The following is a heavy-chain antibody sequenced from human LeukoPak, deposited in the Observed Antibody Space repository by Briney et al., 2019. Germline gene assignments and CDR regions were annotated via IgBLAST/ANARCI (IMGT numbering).Heavy chain of an antibody. Sequence: GGSLRLSCAASGFTFDDYAMHWVRQVPGKGLEWVSGISWNSGSIGYADSVKGRFTISRDNAKNSLYLQMNSLRAEDTALYYCAKDIGKYYDSSGYWEFDYWGQGTLVTVSS. D-gene: IGHD3-22*01. CDR2: ISWNSGSI. J-gene: IGHJ4*02. CDR3: AKDIGKYYDSSGYWEFDY. V-gene: IGHV3-9*01. CDR1: GFTFDDYA.